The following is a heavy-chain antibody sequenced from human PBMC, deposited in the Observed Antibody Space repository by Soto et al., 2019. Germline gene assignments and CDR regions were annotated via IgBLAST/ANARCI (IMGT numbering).Heavy chain of an antibody. Sequence: EVQLLESGGGLVQPVGSLKLSCAVSGFTFSSYAMSWVRQAPGKGLEWVSLISGSGGSPYYADSVKGRFTISRDNSKNTLYLQMNSLRAEDTAIYYCAKGINGYGQAHFDYWGQGTLVTVSS. CDR3: AKGINGYGQAHFDY. CDR2: ISGSGGSP. D-gene: IGHD5-18*01. CDR1: GFTFSSYA. V-gene: IGHV3-23*01. J-gene: IGHJ4*02.